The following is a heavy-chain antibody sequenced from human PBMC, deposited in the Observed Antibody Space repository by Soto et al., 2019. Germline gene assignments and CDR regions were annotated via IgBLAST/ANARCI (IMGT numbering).Heavy chain of an antibody. CDR3: AKSLWVTGTRGLDYYYYYGMDV. V-gene: IGHV3-23*01. D-gene: IGHD1-20*01. CDR2: ISGSGGST. CDR1: GFTFSSYA. Sequence: PGGSLRLSCAASGFTFSSYAMSWVRQAPGKGLEWVSAISGSGGSTYYADSVKGRFTISRDNSKNTLYLQMNSLRAEDTAVYYCAKSLWVTGTRGLDYYYYYGMDVWGQGTTVTVSS. J-gene: IGHJ6*02.